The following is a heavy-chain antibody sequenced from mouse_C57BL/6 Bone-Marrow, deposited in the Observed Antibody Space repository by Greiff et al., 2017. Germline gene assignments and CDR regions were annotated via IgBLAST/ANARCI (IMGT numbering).Heavy chain of an antibody. CDR2: IYPGDGDT. Sequence: QVQLQQSGPELVKPGASVKISCKASGYAFSSSWMNWVKQRPGKGLEWIGRIYPGDGDTNYNGKFKGKATLTADKSSSPAYMQLSSLTSEDSAVYFCASPYGYDGFYYAMDYWGQGTSVTVSS. CDR1: GYAFSSSW. V-gene: IGHV1-82*01. J-gene: IGHJ4*01. D-gene: IGHD2-2*01. CDR3: ASPYGYDGFYYAMDY.